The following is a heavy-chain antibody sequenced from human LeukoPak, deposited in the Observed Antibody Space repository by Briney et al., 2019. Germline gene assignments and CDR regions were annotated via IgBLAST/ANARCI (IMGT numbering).Heavy chain of an antibody. V-gene: IGHV4-39*01. CDR2: IYYSGST. J-gene: IGHJ4*02. CDR3: ARLRSDDYRINY. Sequence: PSETLSLTCTVSGGSISSSSYYWGWIRQPPGKGLEWIGSIYYSGSTYYNPSLKSRVTISVDTSKNQFSLKLSSVTAADTAVYYCARLRSDDYRINYWGQGTLVTVSS. D-gene: IGHD4-11*01. CDR1: GGSISSSSYY.